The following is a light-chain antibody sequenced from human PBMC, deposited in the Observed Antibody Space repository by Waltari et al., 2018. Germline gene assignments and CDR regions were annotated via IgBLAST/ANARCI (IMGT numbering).Light chain of an antibody. J-gene: IGKJ2*01. CDR1: QNVSTN. CDR3: QQYNNWPPYI. V-gene: IGKV3-15*01. CDR2: GAS. Sequence: ETVMTQSPTTLSLSPGERATLSCRASQNVSTNLAWYQQRPGQAPRLLIYGASIRATGVPARFSGRGAGTEFTLTISSLQSEDFAVYYCQQYNNWPPYIFGQGSQLEI.